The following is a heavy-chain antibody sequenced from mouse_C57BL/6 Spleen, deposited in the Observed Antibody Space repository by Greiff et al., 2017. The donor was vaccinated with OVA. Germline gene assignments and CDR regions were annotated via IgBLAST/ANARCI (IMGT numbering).Heavy chain of an antibody. V-gene: IGHV1-69*01. D-gene: IGHD2-4*01. Sequence: QVQLQQPGAELVMPGASVKLSCKASGYTFTSYWMHWVKQRPGQGLEWIGEIDPSDSYTNYNQKFKGKSTLTVDKSSSTAYMQLGSLTSEGAAVYYCAREITTDYWGQGTTLTVSS. CDR1: GYTFTSYW. CDR3: AREITTDY. J-gene: IGHJ2*01. CDR2: IDPSDSYT.